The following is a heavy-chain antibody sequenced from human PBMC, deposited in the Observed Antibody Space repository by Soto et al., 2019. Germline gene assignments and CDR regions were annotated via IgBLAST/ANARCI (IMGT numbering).Heavy chain of an antibody. D-gene: IGHD3-9*01. CDR1: GGSISSSSYY. V-gene: IGHV4-39*01. J-gene: IGHJ6*02. CDR2: IYYSGST. CDR3: ARAGFLTGYYKGSYYYYGMDV. Sequence: KPSETLSLTCTVSGGSISSSSYYWGWIRQPPGKGLEWIGSIYYSGSTYYNPSLKSRVTISVDTSKNQFSLKLSSVTAADTAVYYCARAGFLTGYYKGSYYYYGMDVWGQGTTVTVSS.